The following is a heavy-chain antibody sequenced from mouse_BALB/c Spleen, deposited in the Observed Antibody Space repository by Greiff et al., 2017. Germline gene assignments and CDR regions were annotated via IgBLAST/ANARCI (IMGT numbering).Heavy chain of an antibody. CDR2: INPSTGYT. J-gene: IGHJ2*01. CDR3: ARSPRRYFDY. V-gene: IGHV1-7*01. Sequence: QVQLQQSGAELAKPGASVKMSCKASGYTFTSYWMHWVKQRPGQGLEWIGYINPSTGYTEYNQKFKDKATLTADKSSSTAYMQLSSLTSEDSAVYYFARSPRRYFDYWGQGTTLTVSS. CDR1: GYTFTSYW.